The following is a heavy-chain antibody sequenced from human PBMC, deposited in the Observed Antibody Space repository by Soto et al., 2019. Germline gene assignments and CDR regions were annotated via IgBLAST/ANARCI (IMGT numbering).Heavy chain of an antibody. J-gene: IGHJ6*02. V-gene: IGHV1-69*01. Sequence: QVQLVQSGAEVKKPGSSVKVSCKASGGTFSSYAISWVRQAPGQGLEWMGGIIPIFGTANYAQKFQGRVTITADESTSTAYMELSSLRSDDTAVYYCARAHIVVVPAAIRYYYYGMDVWGQGTTVTVSS. CDR2: IIPIFGTA. CDR1: GGTFSSYA. CDR3: ARAHIVVVPAAIRYYYYGMDV. D-gene: IGHD2-2*02.